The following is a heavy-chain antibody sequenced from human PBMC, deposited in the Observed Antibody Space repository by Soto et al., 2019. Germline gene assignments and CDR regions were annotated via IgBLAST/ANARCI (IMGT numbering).Heavy chain of an antibody. J-gene: IGHJ4*02. V-gene: IGHV3-30*18. CDR2: ISYDGTNK. CDR1: GFTFSSYG. Sequence: SLRLSCAASGFTFSSYGMHWVRQAPGKGLEWVAVISYDGTNKYYADSVKGRFTISRDNSKNTLYLQMNSLRAEDTAVYYCAKDQWLVLAYFDSWGQGTLVTVSS. CDR3: AKDQWLVLAYFDS. D-gene: IGHD6-19*01.